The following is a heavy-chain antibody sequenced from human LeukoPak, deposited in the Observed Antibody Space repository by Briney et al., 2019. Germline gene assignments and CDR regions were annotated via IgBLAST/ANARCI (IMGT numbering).Heavy chain of an antibody. Sequence: ASVKVSCKASGYTFTSYGISWVRQAPGQGLEWMGWISAYNGNTNYAQKLQGRVTMTTDTSTSTAYMELRSLRSDDTAVYYCARDLSPRVTTVTNNWLDPWGQGTLVTVSS. V-gene: IGHV1-18*01. CDR3: ARDLSPRVTTVTNNWLDP. D-gene: IGHD4-17*01. CDR1: GYTFTSYG. J-gene: IGHJ5*02. CDR2: ISAYNGNT.